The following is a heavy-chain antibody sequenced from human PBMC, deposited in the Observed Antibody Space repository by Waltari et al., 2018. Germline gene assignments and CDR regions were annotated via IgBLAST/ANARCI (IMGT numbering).Heavy chain of an antibody. D-gene: IGHD3-10*01. V-gene: IGHV4-59*01. CDR1: GGSISSYY. CDR2: IYYSGST. CDR3: ARDIGRYYYGSGSYRDDAFDI. J-gene: IGHJ3*02. Sequence: QVQLQESGPGLVKPSETLSLTCTVSGGSISSYYWSWIRQPPGKGLEWIGYIYYSGSTKYNPSLKSRVTISVDTAKNQFSLKLSAVTAADTAVYYCARDIGRYYYGSGSYRDDAFDIWGQGTMVTVSS.